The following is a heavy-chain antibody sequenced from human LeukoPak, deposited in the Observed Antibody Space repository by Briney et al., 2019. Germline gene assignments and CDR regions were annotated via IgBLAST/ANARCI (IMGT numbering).Heavy chain of an antibody. J-gene: IGHJ2*01. CDR1: GGSISSYY. CDR3: ARLGRYYDILTGPKDWYFDL. D-gene: IGHD3-9*01. Sequence: SETLSLTCTVSGGSISSYYWSWIRQPPGKGLEWIGYIYYSGSTNYNPSLKSRVTISVDTSKNQFSLKLSSVTAADTAAYYCARLGRYYDILTGPKDWYFDLWGRGTLVTVSS. V-gene: IGHV4-59*01. CDR2: IYYSGST.